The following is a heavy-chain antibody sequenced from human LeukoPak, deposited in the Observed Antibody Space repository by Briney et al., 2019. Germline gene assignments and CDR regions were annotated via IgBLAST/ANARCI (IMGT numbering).Heavy chain of an antibody. J-gene: IGHJ6*03. D-gene: IGHD3-10*01. V-gene: IGHV4-39*07. Sequence: SETLSLTCTVSSGSISTSNYYWGWVRQPPGKALEWIGNIFYSGSTYYSPSLKSRVTISVDTSKNQFSLKLSSVTAADTAVYYCASLYYGSGRIRNYYYYMDVWGKGTTVTISS. CDR3: ASLYYGSGRIRNYYYYMDV. CDR2: IFYSGST. CDR1: SGSISTSNYY.